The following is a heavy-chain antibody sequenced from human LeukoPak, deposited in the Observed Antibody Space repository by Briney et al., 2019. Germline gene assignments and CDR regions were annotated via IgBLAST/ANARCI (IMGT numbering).Heavy chain of an antibody. CDR1: GGSISSGGYS. Sequence: SETLSLTCAVSGGSISSGGYSWSWIRQPPGKGLEWIGYIYYSGSTNYNPSLKSRVTISVDTSKNQFSLKLSSVTAADTAVYYCARQRSNYDFWSGYYRSINWFDPWGQGTLVTVSS. CDR3: ARQRSNYDFWSGYYRSINWFDP. J-gene: IGHJ5*02. CDR2: IYYSGST. D-gene: IGHD3-3*01. V-gene: IGHV4-61*08.